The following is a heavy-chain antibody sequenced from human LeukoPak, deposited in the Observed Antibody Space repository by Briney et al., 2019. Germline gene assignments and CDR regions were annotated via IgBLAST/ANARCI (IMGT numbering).Heavy chain of an antibody. D-gene: IGHD3-10*01. Sequence: GGSLRLSCAGSGFTFTDYTIHWVRQTPGMGLEWLAATSYDGTDKYYADSVQGRFTISRDNSKNTVYLQMDRLRPEDTAKYYCARDGYFYTSGTYFYESGPAAPDSWGQGTQVTVSS. V-gene: IGHV3-30-3*01. CDR1: GFTFTDYT. CDR3: ARDGYFYTSGTYFYESGPAAPDS. CDR2: TSYDGTDK. J-gene: IGHJ4*02.